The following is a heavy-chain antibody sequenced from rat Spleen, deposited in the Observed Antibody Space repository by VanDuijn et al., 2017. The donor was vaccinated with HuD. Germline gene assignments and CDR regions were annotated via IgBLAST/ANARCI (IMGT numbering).Heavy chain of an antibody. CDR3: TRGLRISDY. CDR2: ISPSGGST. Sequence: EVQLVESDGGLVQPGRSLKLSCAASGFTLSDHYMAWVRQAPTKGLEWVATISPSGGSTYYRDSVKGRFTVSRDNAKSTLYLQMDSLRSEDTATYYCTRGLRISDYWGQGVMVTVSS. V-gene: IGHV5-27*01. J-gene: IGHJ2*01. D-gene: IGHD1-6*01. CDR1: GFTLSDHY.